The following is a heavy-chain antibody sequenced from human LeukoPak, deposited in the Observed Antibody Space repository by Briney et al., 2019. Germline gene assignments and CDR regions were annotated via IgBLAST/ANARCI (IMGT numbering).Heavy chain of an antibody. Sequence: GGSLRLSCAASGFTFSSYWMHWVRQPPGKWLVWVSRINSDGGNRRYAVSVENRYTTSRDNINNTRYQQMNSLRCEDTTVYYCATEQQLANYYYYDMDVWGKGTTVTVSS. CDR1: GFTFSSYW. V-gene: IGHV3-74*01. CDR2: INSDGGNR. D-gene: IGHD6-13*01. J-gene: IGHJ6*03. CDR3: ATEQQLANYYYYDMDV.